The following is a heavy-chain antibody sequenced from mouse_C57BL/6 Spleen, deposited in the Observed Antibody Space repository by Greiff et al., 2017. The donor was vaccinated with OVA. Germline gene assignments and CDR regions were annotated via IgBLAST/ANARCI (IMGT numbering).Heavy chain of an antibody. CDR2: ISSGSSTI. J-gene: IGHJ3*01. D-gene: IGHD2-4*01. V-gene: IGHV5-17*01. CDR1: GFTFSDYG. CDR3: AILHDYGGFAY. Sequence: EVKLMESGGGLVKPGGTLKLSCAASGFTFSDYGMHWVRQAPEKGLEWVAYISSGSSTIYYADTVKGRFTISRDNAKNTLFLQMTSLRSEDTAMYYCAILHDYGGFAYWGQGTLVTVSA.